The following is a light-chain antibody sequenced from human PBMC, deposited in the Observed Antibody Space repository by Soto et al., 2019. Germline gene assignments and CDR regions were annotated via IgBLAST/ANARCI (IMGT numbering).Light chain of an antibody. CDR3: QQYNDWPPT. CDR2: GAS. J-gene: IGKJ1*01. V-gene: IGKV3-15*01. CDR1: QSVSGN. Sequence: EIVMTQSPATLSVSPGERATLSCRASQSVSGNLVWYQQKPGQAPRLLIYGASTRATGIPARFSRSRSGTAFTLTISSLQSEDFAVYYCQQYNDWPPTFGKGTKVEIK.